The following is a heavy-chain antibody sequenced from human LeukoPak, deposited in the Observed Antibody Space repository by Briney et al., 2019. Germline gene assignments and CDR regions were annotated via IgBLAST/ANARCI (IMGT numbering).Heavy chain of an antibody. D-gene: IGHD3-22*01. CDR2: IISISSEI. V-gene: IGHV3-21*01. CDR3: ARDRPYYYDSSGGGYYYYYMDV. J-gene: IGHJ6*03. Sequence: GGSLRLSCAASGFTFSSYSMNWVRQAPGKGLEWVSFIISISSEIYYADSVKGRFTISRDTTKNTLYMHKNSPRAENTPVYIFARDRPYYYDSSGGGYYYYYMDVWGKGTTVTVSS. CDR1: GFTFSSYS.